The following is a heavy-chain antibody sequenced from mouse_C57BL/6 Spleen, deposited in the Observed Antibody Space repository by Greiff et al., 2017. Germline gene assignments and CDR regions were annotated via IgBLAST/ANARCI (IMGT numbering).Heavy chain of an antibody. CDR2: ISYDGSN. CDR3: ARAYYDYFDV. V-gene: IGHV3-6*01. Sequence: EVKLVESGPGLVKPSQSLSLTCSVTGYSITSGYYWNWIRQFPGNKLEWMGYISYDGSNNYNPSLKNRISITRDTSKNQFFLKLNSVTTEDTATYYCARAYYDYFDVWGTGTTVTVSS. CDR1: GYSITSGYY. D-gene: IGHD2-4*01. J-gene: IGHJ1*03.